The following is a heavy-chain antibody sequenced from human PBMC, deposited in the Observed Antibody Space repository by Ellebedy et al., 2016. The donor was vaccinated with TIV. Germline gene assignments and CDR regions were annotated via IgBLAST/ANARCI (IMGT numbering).Heavy chain of an antibody. J-gene: IGHJ5*01. CDR1: ADPLSPTY. CDR3: ATPASAVAGDWFDS. D-gene: IGHD6-19*01. V-gene: IGHV3-53*01. CDR2: IYSGGDI. Sequence: GESLKISCAIPADPLSPTYMSWVRQAPGKGLEWVSVIYSGGDIHYSDSVKGRFTISRDNSKNTLSLQMNSLRAENTAVYYCATPASAVAGDWFDSWGQGTLVTVSS.